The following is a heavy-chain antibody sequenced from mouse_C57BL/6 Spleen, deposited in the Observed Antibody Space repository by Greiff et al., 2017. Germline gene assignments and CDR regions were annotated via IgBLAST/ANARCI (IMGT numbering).Heavy chain of an antibody. J-gene: IGHJ2*01. Sequence: DVKLVESGGDLVKPGGSLKLSCAASGFTFSSYGMSLVRLTPDTRLAWVATISSGGSYTYYPDSVKGRFTISRDNAKNTLYLQMSSLKSEDTAMYYCARREDYYGSSTYYFDYWGQGTTRTVSS. CDR2: ISSGGSYT. D-gene: IGHD1-1*01. CDR1: GFTFSSYG. CDR3: ARREDYYGSSTYYFDY. V-gene: IGHV5-6*02.